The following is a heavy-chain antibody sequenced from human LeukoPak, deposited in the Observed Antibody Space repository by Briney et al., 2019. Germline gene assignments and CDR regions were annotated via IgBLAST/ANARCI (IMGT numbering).Heavy chain of an antibody. CDR2: INNDGSSR. J-gene: IGHJ3*02. Sequence: GGSLRLSCEASGDTFSGFWMHWVRQVPGKGLVWVARINNDGSSRSYADVVKGRFTITRDNAKNSLYLQMDSLRAEDTALYYCARDHKGGDGADAFDIWGHGTMVTVSS. D-gene: IGHD5-24*01. CDR1: GDTFSGFW. V-gene: IGHV3-74*01. CDR3: ARDHKGGDGADAFDI.